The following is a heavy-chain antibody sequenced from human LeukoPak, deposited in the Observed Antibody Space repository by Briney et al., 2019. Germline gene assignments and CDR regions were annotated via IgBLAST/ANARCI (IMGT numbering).Heavy chain of an antibody. CDR3: ASTYIVAPGY. Sequence: SETLSLTCAVYGGSFSGYYWSWIRQPPGKGLEWIGEINHSGSTNYNPSLKGRVTISVDTSKNQFSLKLSSVTAADTAVYYCASTYIVAPGYWGQGTLVTVSS. CDR1: GGSFSGYY. V-gene: IGHV4-34*01. CDR2: INHSGST. D-gene: IGHD2-15*01. J-gene: IGHJ4*02.